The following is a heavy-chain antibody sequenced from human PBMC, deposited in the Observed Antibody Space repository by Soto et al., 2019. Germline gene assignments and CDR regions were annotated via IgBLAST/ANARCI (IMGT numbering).Heavy chain of an antibody. CDR1: GGTFSSYA. Sequence: QVQLVQSGAEVKKPGSSVKVSCKASGGTFSSYAISWVRQAPGQGLEWMGGIIPIFGTANYAQKFQGRVTITADESTSTAYMELSSLRSEDTAVYYCARGIEYSSSPYYYGMDVWGQGTTVTVSS. CDR2: IIPIFGTA. V-gene: IGHV1-69*01. J-gene: IGHJ6*02. D-gene: IGHD6-6*01. CDR3: ARGIEYSSSPYYYGMDV.